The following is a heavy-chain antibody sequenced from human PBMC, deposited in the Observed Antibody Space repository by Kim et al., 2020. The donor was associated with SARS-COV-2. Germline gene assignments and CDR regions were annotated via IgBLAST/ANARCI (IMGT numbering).Heavy chain of an antibody. CDR1: GFTFNNYA. D-gene: IGHD6-19*01. CDR2: IRDSGGNT. Sequence: GGSLRLSCAASGFTFNNYAMSWVRQAPGKGLEWVSGIRDSGGNTQYADSVKGRFSISRDNSKNTLYLQMDSLRAEDTAVYYCAKVTSGSSGWFEYFQHWGQGTLVTVSS. CDR3: AKVTSGSSGWFEYFQH. V-gene: IGHV3-23*01. J-gene: IGHJ1*01.